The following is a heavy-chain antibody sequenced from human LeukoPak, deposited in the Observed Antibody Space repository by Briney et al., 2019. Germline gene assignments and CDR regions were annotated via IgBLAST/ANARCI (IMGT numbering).Heavy chain of an antibody. CDR2: ISSSGNTI. Sequence: GGSLRLSCAASGFTFSDYYMSWIRQAPGKGLEWVSYISSSGNTIYYADSVKGRFTISRDNAKNSLYLQMNSLRAEDTAVYYCASTAIAARPGYYYYGMDVWGQGTTVTVSS. CDR1: GFTFSDYY. CDR3: ASTAIAARPGYYYYGMDV. V-gene: IGHV3-11*01. J-gene: IGHJ6*02. D-gene: IGHD6-6*01.